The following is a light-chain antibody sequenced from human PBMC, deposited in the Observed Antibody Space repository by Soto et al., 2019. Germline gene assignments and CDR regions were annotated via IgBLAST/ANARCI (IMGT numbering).Light chain of an antibody. CDR1: QSVSNY. V-gene: IGKV3-11*01. CDR2: DAS. J-gene: IGKJ4*01. Sequence: EIVLTQSPATLSLSPGERATLSCRASQSVSNYLAWFQQKPGQAPRLLIYDASNRATGIPARFSYSGSGTDFPLNISRLEPEDFAFYYCKQRSCWPLFTFGGGTKVEI. CDR3: KQRSCWPLFT.